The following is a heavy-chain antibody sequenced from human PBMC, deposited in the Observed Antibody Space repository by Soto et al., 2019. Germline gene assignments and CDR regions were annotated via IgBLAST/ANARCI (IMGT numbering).Heavy chain of an antibody. D-gene: IGHD3-10*01. Sequence: EVQLVESGGVLVQPGGSLRVSGAASGFTFITSWMNWVRQAPGKGLEWVANINGDGSEEYYVDSVRGRFTISRDNVKNSLFLQMNSLRAEDTAVYYCAAGFPPDYWGQGTLVTVSS. CDR1: GFTFITSW. J-gene: IGHJ4*02. V-gene: IGHV3-7*01. CDR2: INGDGSEE. CDR3: AAGFPPDY.